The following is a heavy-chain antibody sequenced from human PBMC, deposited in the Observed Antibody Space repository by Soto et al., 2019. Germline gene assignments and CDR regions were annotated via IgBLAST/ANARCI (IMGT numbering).Heavy chain of an antibody. CDR1: GGTFSSYA. J-gene: IGHJ6*02. CDR3: ARGYGSGSLYYGMDV. V-gene: IGHV1-69*13. Sequence: GASVKVSCKASGGTFSSYAISWVRQAPGQGLEWMGGIIPIFGTANYAQKFQGRVTITADESTSTAYMELSSLRSEDTAAYYCARGYGSGSLYYGMDVWGQGTTVTVSS. D-gene: IGHD3-10*01. CDR2: IIPIFGTA.